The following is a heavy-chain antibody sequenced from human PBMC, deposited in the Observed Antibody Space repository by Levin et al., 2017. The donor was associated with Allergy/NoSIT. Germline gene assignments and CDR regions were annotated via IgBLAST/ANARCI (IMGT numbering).Heavy chain of an antibody. J-gene: IGHJ4*02. V-gene: IGHV1-8*01. CDR3: ARRCGNCTKNVGSDY. CDR1: GYTFTSYD. D-gene: IGHD2-8*01. Sequence: GESLKISCKASGYTFTSYDINWVRQATGQGLEWMGWMNPNSGNTGYAQKFQGRVTMTRNTSISTAYMELSSLRSEDTAVYYCARRCGNCTKNVGSDYWGQGTLVTVSS. CDR2: MNPNSGNT.